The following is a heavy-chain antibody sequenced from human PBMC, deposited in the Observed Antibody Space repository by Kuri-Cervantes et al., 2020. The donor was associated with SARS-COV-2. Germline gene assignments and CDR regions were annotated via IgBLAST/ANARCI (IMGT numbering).Heavy chain of an antibody. D-gene: IGHD3-16*01. CDR3: ARWGVYYFDY. J-gene: IGHJ4*02. CDR1: GFTVSSNY. Sequence: GGSLRLSCAASGFTVSSNYMSWVRQAPGKGLEWVANIKQDGSEKYYVDSVKGRFTISRDNAKNSLYLQMNSLRAEDTAVYYCARWGVYYFDYWGQGTLVTVSS. CDR2: IKQDGSEK. V-gene: IGHV3-7*01.